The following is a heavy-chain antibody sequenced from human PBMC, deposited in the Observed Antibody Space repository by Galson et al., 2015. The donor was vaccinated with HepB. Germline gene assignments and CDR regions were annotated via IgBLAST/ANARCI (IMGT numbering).Heavy chain of an antibody. CDR3: ARDLVRGEPDYFDY. CDR1: GFTFNSYA. J-gene: IGHJ4*02. Sequence: SLRLSCAASGFTFNSYAMHWVRQAPGKGLEWVTVISYDGRVTYYTDSVKGRFTTSRDDSKNTLYLQMNSLRGEDTAVYYCARDLVRGEPDYFDYWGQGTLVSVSS. V-gene: IGHV3-30*04. D-gene: IGHD3-10*01. CDR2: ISYDGRVT.